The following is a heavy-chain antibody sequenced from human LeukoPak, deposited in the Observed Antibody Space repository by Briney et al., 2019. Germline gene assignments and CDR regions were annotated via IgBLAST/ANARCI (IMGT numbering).Heavy chain of an antibody. CDR3: AKDDAWLQYND. CDR1: GFTFSSYG. Sequence: PGGTLRLSCAASGFTFSSYGMGWVRQAPGKGLEWVSGISPSGDIKYYVDSVKGRFTVSRDNSKNTLYLQINSLRDEDTAVYYCAKDDAWLQYNDWGQGTLVTVSS. V-gene: IGHV3-23*01. CDR2: ISPSGDIK. J-gene: IGHJ4*02. D-gene: IGHD5-24*01.